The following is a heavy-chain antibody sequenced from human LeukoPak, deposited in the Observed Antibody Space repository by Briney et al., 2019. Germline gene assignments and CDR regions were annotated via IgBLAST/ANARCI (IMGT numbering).Heavy chain of an antibody. V-gene: IGHV1-18*01. Sequence: ASVKVSCKASGYTFTSYGISWVRQAPGQGLEWMGWISAYNGNTNYAQKLQGRVTMTTDTSTSTAYIELRSLRSDDTAVYYCATGVSRIAATKNDYWGQGTLVTVSS. CDR3: ATGVSRIAATKNDY. CDR1: GYTFTSYG. D-gene: IGHD6-13*01. J-gene: IGHJ4*02. CDR2: ISAYNGNT.